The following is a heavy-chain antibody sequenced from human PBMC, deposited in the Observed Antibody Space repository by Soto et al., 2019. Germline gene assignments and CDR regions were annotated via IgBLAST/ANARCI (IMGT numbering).Heavy chain of an antibody. J-gene: IGHJ1*01. CDR1: GGSISSSSYY. V-gene: IGHV4-39*01. CDR3: ARRGYYDILTGYFQH. CDR2: IYYSGST. D-gene: IGHD3-9*01. Sequence: QLQLQESGPGLVKPSETLSLTCTVSGGSISSSSYYWGWIRQPPGKGLEWIGSIYYSGSTYYNPSLKSRVTISVDTSKNQFSLKLSSVTAADTAVYYCARRGYYDILTGYFQHWGQGTLVTVSS.